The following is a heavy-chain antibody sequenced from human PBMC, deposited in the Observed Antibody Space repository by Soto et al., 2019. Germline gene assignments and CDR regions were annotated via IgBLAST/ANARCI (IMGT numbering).Heavy chain of an antibody. D-gene: IGHD6-19*01. CDR2: FYSSGSI. J-gene: IGHJ5*02. CDR1: GYSITAGGYY. Sequence: SETLSLTCFVSGYSITAGGYYWSWIRHHPGKGLEWIGSFYSSGSIIYNPSLRSRVSIPGDTSSNQFSMSLTSVTAADTARYYCARMYSSGSGWFHPWGPVTLVTVSS. V-gene: IGHV4-31*03. CDR3: ARMYSSGSGWFHP.